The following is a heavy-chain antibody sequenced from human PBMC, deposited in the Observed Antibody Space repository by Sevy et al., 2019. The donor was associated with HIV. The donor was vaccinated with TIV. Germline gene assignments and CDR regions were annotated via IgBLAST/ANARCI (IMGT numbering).Heavy chain of an antibody. CDR2: IKQDGSEK. D-gene: IGHD3-10*01. CDR3: ARDRATMVRGVIINRWFDP. Sequence: GGSLRLSCAASGFTFSSYWMSWVRQAPGKGLEWVANIKQDGSEKYYVDSVKGRFTISRDNAKNSLYLQMNSLRAEDTAVYYCARDRATMVRGVIINRWFDPWGQGPLVTVSS. CDR1: GFTFSSYW. J-gene: IGHJ5*02. V-gene: IGHV3-7*01.